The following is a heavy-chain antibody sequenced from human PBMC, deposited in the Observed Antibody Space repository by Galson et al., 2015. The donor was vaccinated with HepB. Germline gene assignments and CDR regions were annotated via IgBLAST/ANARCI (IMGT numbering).Heavy chain of an antibody. CDR3: ARGGLGGDSSGYSTH. Sequence: SCKASGYTFTSYGISWVRQAPGQGLEWMGWISAYNGNTNYAQKLQGRVTMTTDTSTSTAYMELRSLRSDDTAVYYCARGGLGGDSSGYSTHWGQGTLVTVSS. D-gene: IGHD3-22*01. J-gene: IGHJ4*02. CDR2: ISAYNGNT. V-gene: IGHV1-18*04. CDR1: GYTFTSYG.